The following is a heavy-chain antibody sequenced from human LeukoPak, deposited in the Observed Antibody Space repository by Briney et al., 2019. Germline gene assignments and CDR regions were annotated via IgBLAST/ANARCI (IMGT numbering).Heavy chain of an antibody. D-gene: IGHD4-17*01. Sequence: GGSLRLSCAASGFTFSSYAMYWVRQAPGKGLEWVANIKQDGSEKYYVDSVKGRFTISRDNAKNSLYLQMNSLRAEDTAVYYCARDSIGFDYGVYFRQTLYYYMDVWGQGTLVTVSS. J-gene: IGHJ6*03. CDR3: ARDSIGFDYGVYFRQTLYYYMDV. CDR2: IKQDGSEK. CDR1: GFTFSSYA. V-gene: IGHV3-7*01.